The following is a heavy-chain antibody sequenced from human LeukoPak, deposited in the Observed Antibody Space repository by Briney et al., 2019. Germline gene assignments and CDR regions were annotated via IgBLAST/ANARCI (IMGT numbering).Heavy chain of an antibody. V-gene: IGHV3-20*04. D-gene: IGHD7-27*01. CDR1: GITFDDRG. CDR2: INWNGGST. J-gene: IGHJ3*02. Sequence: GGSLRLSCAVSGITFDDRGMSWGRQAPGQGLEWVSGINWNGGSTAYADSVKGRFTISRDNAKKSLYMQMNSLRDEDTALYYCAREYASLGFDIWGQGTMVTVSS. CDR3: AREYASLGFDI.